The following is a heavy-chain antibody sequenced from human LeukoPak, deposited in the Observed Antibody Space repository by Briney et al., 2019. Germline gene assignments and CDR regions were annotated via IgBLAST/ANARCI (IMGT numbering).Heavy chain of an antibody. D-gene: IGHD6-19*01. CDR1: GGTFSSYA. CDR2: IIPIFGTA. J-gene: IGHJ4*02. CDR3: ARDPGYTSGWYYFDY. V-gene: IGHV1-69*13. Sequence: SVKVSCKASGGTFSSYAISWVRQAPGQGLEWMGGIIPIFGTANYAQKFQGRVTITADESTSTAYMELSSLRSEDTAVYYCARDPGYTSGWYYFDYWGQGTLVTVSS.